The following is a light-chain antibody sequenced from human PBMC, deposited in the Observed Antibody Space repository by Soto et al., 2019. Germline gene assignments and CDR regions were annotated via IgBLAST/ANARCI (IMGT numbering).Light chain of an antibody. V-gene: IGKV1-33*01. CDR3: QHYNSYSEA. CDR2: DAS. J-gene: IGKJ1*01. Sequence: DIQMTHSPSSLSSSVGVRLTLTCQASQDISKYLNWYQQKSGKAPKLLIYDASDLETGVPSRFSGSGSGTDFTFTISSLQPDYFATYYCQHYNSYSEAFGQGTKVDIK. CDR1: QDISKY.